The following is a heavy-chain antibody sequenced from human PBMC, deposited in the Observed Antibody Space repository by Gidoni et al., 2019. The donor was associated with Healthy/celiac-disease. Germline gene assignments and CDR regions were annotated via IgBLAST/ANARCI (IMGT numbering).Heavy chain of an antibody. CDR3: ARGQIAAAGYYYYGMDV. Sequence: EVQLVESGGGLVQPGGSLRLSCAASGFTFSSYWMHWVRQAPGKGLVWVSRIHSDGNSTSYADSVKGRFTISRDNAKNTLYLQMNSLRAEDTAVYYCARGQIAAAGYYYYGMDVWGQGTTVTVSS. D-gene: IGHD6-13*01. CDR1: GFTFSSYW. J-gene: IGHJ6*02. V-gene: IGHV3-74*01. CDR2: IHSDGNST.